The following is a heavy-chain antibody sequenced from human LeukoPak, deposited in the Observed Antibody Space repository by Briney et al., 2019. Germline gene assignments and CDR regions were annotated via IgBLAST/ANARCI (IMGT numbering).Heavy chain of an antibody. Sequence: SETLSLTCTISGDSIFSTTYYWGWVRQPPGKGLEWIGSIFHSGSTYYNPSLKSRVTMSVDTSKNQLSLSLRSVTAADTAVYYCAREPRLFGVIKPNWFDSWGQGTLVTVSS. CDR3: AREPRLFGVIKPNWFDS. CDR1: GDSIFSTTYY. D-gene: IGHD3-3*01. V-gene: IGHV4-39*02. CDR2: IFHSGST. J-gene: IGHJ5*01.